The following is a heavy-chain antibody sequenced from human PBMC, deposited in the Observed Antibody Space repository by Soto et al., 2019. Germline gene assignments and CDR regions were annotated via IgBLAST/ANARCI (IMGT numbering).Heavy chain of an antibody. J-gene: IGHJ3*02. CDR2: IWYDGSNK. D-gene: IGHD3-22*01. V-gene: IGHV3-33*01. Sequence: GGSLRLSCAASGFTFSSYGMHWVRQAPGKGLEWVAVIWYDGSNKYYADSVKGRFTISRDNSKNTLYLQMNSLRAEDTAVYYCARETYYYDSSGYYHDAFDIWGQGTMVTVSS. CDR1: GFTFSSYG. CDR3: ARETYYYDSSGYYHDAFDI.